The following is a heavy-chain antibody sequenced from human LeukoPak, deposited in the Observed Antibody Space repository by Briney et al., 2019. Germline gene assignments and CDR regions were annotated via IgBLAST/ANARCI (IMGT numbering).Heavy chain of an antibody. V-gene: IGHV3-64D*06. Sequence: GGSLRLTCSASGFTFNTYAMHWVRQAPGKGLEYVSAISTDGGGTYYADSVKGRFTISRDNSKNTLYLQMSSLRAEDTAVYYCVKYHNSCYSVWGQGTLVTVSS. CDR3: VKYHNSCYSV. J-gene: IGHJ4*02. CDR1: GFTFNTYA. D-gene: IGHD2-15*01. CDR2: ISTDGGGT.